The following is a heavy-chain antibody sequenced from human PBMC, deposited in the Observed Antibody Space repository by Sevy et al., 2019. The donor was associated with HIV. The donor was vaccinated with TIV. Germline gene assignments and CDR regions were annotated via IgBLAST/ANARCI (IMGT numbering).Heavy chain of an antibody. D-gene: IGHD3-22*01. CDR1: DLRNYW. V-gene: IGHV3-74*01. CDR2: MNQDGNII. CDR3: VRDFNGYSDY. Sequence: GGSLRLSCVASDLRNYWMHWVRQVPGKGLVWVSRMNQDGNIINYADSVKGRFIISRDNARNTLYLQRNSLRADDTAVYYCVRDFNGYSDYWGQGTLVTVS. J-gene: IGHJ4*02.